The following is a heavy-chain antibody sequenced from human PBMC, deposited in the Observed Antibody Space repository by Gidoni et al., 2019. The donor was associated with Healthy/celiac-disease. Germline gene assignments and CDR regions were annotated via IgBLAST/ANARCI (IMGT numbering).Heavy chain of an antibody. CDR1: GGTFSSYA. D-gene: IGHD2-21*02. J-gene: IGHJ5*02. CDR2: IIPIFGTA. CDR3: ASSKYCGGDCQNWFDP. V-gene: IGHV1-69*01. Sequence: QVQLVQSGAEVKKPGSSVKVSCKASGGTFSSYAISWVRQAPGQGLEWMGGIIPIFGTANYAQKFQGRVTITADESTSTAYMELSSLRSEDTAVYYCASSKYCGGDCQNWFDPWGQGTLVTVSS.